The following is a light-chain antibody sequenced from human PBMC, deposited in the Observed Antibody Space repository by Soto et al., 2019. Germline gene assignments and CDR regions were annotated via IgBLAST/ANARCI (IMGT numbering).Light chain of an antibody. CDR2: GAS. CDR1: QSVSSTY. J-gene: IGKJ2*01. V-gene: IGKV3-20*01. CDR3: QQYGSSRFT. Sequence: EFVLTQSPGTLSLSPGERATLSCRASQSVSSTYLAWYQQKPGQAPRLLIYGASSRATGVPDRFSGSGSGTDFTLIISRLEPEDLAVYYCQQYGSSRFTFGQGTNLEIK.